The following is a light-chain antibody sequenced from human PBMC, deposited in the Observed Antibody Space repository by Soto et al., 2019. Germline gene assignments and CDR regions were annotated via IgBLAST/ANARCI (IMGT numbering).Light chain of an antibody. Sequence: DIRLTQSPSFVSASVGDRVTITCRASQGISSYLAWYQKKPGKAPKLLIYDASTLQCGVPPRFGGSGAGTEFNITISSLQPEDFATYYCKHLNSYPLTFGGGTKVEIK. V-gene: IGKV1-9*01. CDR3: KHLNSYPLT. J-gene: IGKJ4*01. CDR2: DAS. CDR1: QGISSY.